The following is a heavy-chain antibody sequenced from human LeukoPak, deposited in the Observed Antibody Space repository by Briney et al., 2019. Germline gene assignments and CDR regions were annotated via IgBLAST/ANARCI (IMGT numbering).Heavy chain of an antibody. D-gene: IGHD2-2*01. CDR3: AREGRGPGYCSSTSCYGAFDY. J-gene: IGHJ4*02. Sequence: ASVKVSCKASGYTFTSYAMHWVRQAPGQRLEWMGWINAGNGNTKYSQKFQGRVTITRDTSASTAYMELSSLRSEDTAVYYCAREGRGPGYCSSTSCYGAFDYWGQGTLVTVSS. V-gene: IGHV1-3*01. CDR2: INAGNGNT. CDR1: GYTFTSYA.